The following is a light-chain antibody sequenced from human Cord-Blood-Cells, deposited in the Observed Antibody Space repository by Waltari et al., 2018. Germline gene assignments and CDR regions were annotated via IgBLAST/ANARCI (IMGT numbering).Light chain of an antibody. CDR2: DAS. CDR3: QQYGSSPFT. V-gene: IGKV3D-20*01. J-gene: IGKJ3*01. Sequence: ELVLTQSPATLSLSPGDRATLSCAASQSVSSSYLAWYQQKPGLAPRRLIYDASSSATGIPDRFSSRGSGTDFTLTIRRLEPEDLAVYYCQQYGSSPFTFGTGTKVDIK. CDR1: QSVSSSY.